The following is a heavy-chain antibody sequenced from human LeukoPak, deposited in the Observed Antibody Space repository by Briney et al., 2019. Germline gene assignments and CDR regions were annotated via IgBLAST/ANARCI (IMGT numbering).Heavy chain of an antibody. CDR3: AKVYCTNGVCPLDYYYMDV. V-gene: IGHV3-23*01. CDR2: IAGSGGGI. Sequence: GGSLRLSCAASGFTFSSYAMAWIRQAPGKGLEWVSSIAGSGGGISYADSVKGRFTISRDNSKNTLYLQMNSLRAEDTAVYYCAKVYCTNGVCPLDYYYMDVSGKGTTVTVSS. J-gene: IGHJ6*03. D-gene: IGHD2-8*01. CDR1: GFTFSSYA.